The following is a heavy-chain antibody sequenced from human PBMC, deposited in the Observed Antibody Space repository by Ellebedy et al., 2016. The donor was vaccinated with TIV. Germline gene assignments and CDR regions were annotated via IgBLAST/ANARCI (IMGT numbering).Heavy chain of an antibody. CDR3: ARALFGGHDY. D-gene: IGHD4-23*01. Sequence: GESLKISXAASGFTFGPYAMSWVRQGQGKGLECVPAISGDSSTTFYADSVKGRFTISRDNSRSTLYLQMNSLRVEDTAVYYCARALFGGHDYWGQGALVTVSS. CDR2: ISGDSSTT. CDR1: GFTFGPYA. J-gene: IGHJ4*02. V-gene: IGHV3-23*01.